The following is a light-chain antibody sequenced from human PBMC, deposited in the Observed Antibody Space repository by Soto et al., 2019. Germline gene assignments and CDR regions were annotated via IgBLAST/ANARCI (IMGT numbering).Light chain of an antibody. CDR1: SSDVGGYDY. J-gene: IGLJ2*01. CDR2: DVS. V-gene: IGLV2-14*03. CDR3: SSFTSSITLV. Sequence: SVLTQPASVSGSPGQSITISCTGTSSDVGGYDYVSWYQQHPGKAPKLMIYDVSNRPSGVSNRFSGSKSGNTASLTISGLQAEDEADYYCSSFTSSITLVFGGGTKVTVL.